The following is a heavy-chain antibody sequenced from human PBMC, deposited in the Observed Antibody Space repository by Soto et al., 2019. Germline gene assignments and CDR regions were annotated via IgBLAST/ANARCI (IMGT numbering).Heavy chain of an antibody. CDR1: GFTFSSYW. CDR2: ISGSGDNT. CDR3: AKDPLTVTPYFDY. D-gene: IGHD4-17*01. V-gene: IGHV3-23*01. Sequence: GGSLRLSCAASGFTFSSYWMHWVRQTPGKGLEWVSTISGSGDNTDYVDSVKGRFTISRDNSKNTLYLQRNSLRAEDTAVYYCAKDPLTVTPYFDYWGQGTLVTVSS. J-gene: IGHJ4*02.